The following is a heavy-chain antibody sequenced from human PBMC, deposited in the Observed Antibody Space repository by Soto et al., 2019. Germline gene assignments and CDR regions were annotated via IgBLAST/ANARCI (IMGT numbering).Heavy chain of an antibody. J-gene: IGHJ4*02. V-gene: IGHV4-30-4*01. Sequence: QVQLQESGPGLVKPSQTLSLTCTVSDGSISSGDYYWSWIRQPPGKGLEWIGYIYYSGSTYYNPSLKSRVTISVDTSKNQFSLKLSSVTAADTAVYYCARSVLDIVAKIDYWGQGTLVTVSS. CDR2: IYYSGST. CDR3: ARSVLDIVAKIDY. D-gene: IGHD5-12*01. CDR1: DGSISSGDYY.